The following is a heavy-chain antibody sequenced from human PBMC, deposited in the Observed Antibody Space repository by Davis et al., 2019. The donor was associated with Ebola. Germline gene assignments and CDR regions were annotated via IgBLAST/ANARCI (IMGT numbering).Heavy chain of an antibody. J-gene: IGHJ4*02. CDR2: IYSGGST. CDR1: GLTVSSNY. V-gene: IGHV3-66*02. D-gene: IGHD5-24*01. Sequence: PGGSLRLSCAASGLTVSSNYMSWVRQAPGKGLEWVSVIYSGGSTYYADSVKGRFTISRDNSKNTLYLQMNSLRAEDTAVYYCARDLGDGYRGYWGQGTLVTVSS. CDR3: ARDLGDGYRGY.